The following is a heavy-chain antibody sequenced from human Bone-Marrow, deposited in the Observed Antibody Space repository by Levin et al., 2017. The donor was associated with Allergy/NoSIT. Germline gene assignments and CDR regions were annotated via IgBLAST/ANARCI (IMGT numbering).Heavy chain of an antibody. CDR3: AKGSNNWNFDY. D-gene: IGHD1-20*01. Sequence: PGGSLRLSCAASGFAFSSYGMHWVRQAPGKGLDWVAIISFDGTNKYYADSVKGRFTISRDNSKNTLSLQMNSLRAEDTAVYYCAKGSNNWNFDYWGQGTLVTVSS. J-gene: IGHJ4*02. V-gene: IGHV3-30*18. CDR1: GFAFSSYG. CDR2: ISFDGTNK.